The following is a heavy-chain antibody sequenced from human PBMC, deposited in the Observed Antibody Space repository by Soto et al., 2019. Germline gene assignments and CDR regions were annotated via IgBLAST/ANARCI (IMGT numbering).Heavy chain of an antibody. CDR3: AKKSRAVAGPTAWFDP. V-gene: IGHV3-30*18. CDR1: GFTFSSYG. J-gene: IGHJ5*02. D-gene: IGHD6-19*01. CDR2: ISYDGSNK. Sequence: GGSLRLSCAASGFTFSSYGMHGVRQAPGKGLEWVAVISYDGSNKYYADSVKGRFTISRDNSKNTLYLQMNSLRAEDTAVYYCAKKSRAVAGPTAWFDPWGQGTLVTVSS.